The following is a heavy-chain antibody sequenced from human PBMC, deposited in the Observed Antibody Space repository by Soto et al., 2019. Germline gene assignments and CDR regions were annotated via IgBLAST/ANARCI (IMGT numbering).Heavy chain of an antibody. CDR1: GFSLSTSGMG. D-gene: IGHD1-1*01. CDR3: PHSIRACHDTFAS. J-gene: IGHJ4*02. CDR2: IYWSDDK. Sequence: SGPTLVNPTQTLTLTCTFSGFSLSTSGMGVGWIRQPPGKALEWLALIYWSDDKYHSPSLKSRLTITKDTSKNQVVLTMTNMDPVDPPTFSFPHSIRACHDTFASWARGTLVPVSS. V-gene: IGHV2-5*01.